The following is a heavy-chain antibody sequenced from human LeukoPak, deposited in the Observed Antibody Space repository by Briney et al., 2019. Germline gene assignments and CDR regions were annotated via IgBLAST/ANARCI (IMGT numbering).Heavy chain of an antibody. V-gene: IGHV3-23*01. CDR3: AKGIATTGPYYYVMDV. D-gene: IGHD6-13*01. Sequence: GGSLRLSCVASGFTFSSYGMSWGRQAPGKGLEWVSGISDSGGSIYCADSVKGLFTISRDNSKNTLYLQMNSLRAEDTAVYYCAKGIATTGPYYYVMDVWGQGTTVTVSS. J-gene: IGHJ6*02. CDR2: ISDSGGSI. CDR1: GFTFSSYG.